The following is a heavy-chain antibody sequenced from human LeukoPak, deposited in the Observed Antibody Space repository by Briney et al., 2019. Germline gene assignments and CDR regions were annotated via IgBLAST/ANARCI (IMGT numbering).Heavy chain of an antibody. D-gene: IGHD1-26*01. J-gene: IGHJ4*02. CDR1: GFTFSSYG. Sequence: GRSLRLSCAASGFTFSSYGMHWVRQAPGKGLEWVAVISYDGSNKYYADSVKGRFTISRDNSKNTLYLQMNSLRAEDTAVYYCAKAVGGDYWGQGTLVTVSS. CDR2: ISYDGSNK. V-gene: IGHV3-30*18. CDR3: AKAVGGDY.